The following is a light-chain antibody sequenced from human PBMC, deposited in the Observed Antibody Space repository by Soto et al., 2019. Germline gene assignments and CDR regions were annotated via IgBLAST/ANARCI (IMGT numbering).Light chain of an antibody. V-gene: IGKV3-20*01. CDR3: QQYGSSALT. J-gene: IGKJ3*01. CDR1: QSVSSSY. CDR2: GAS. Sequence: DLTHSPGTLSLSPGERATLSCRASQSVSSSYLAWYQQKPGQAPRLLIYGASSRATGIPDRFSGSGSGTDFTLTISRLEPEDFAVYYCQQYGSSALTFGPGT.